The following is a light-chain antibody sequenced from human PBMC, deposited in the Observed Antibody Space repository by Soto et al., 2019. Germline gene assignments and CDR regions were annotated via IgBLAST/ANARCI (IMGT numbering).Light chain of an antibody. Sequence: ELVLAQSPGTLSLSPGERDTLSCRASQSVSSNYLAWYQQKPGQAPRLLIYGASSRATGIPDRFSGSGSGTDVTLTIRRLEPEDFAVYYCQQYGSSYPWTFGQGTKVDIK. V-gene: IGKV3-20*01. CDR2: GAS. CDR3: QQYGSSYPWT. CDR1: QSVSSNY. J-gene: IGKJ1*01.